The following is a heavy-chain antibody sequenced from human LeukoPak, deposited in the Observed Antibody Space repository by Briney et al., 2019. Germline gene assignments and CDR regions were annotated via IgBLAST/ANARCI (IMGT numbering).Heavy chain of an antibody. Sequence: GGSLRLSCAASGFTFSSYAMSWVRQAPGKGLEWVSAISGSGGSTFYADSVKGRFTISRDNSKNTLFLLMNSLRAEDTAVYYCAKDRSCSGSSCNVGSWGQGTMVTVSS. CDR2: ISGSGGST. D-gene: IGHD2-2*01. CDR3: AKDRSCSGSSCNVGS. J-gene: IGHJ3*01. CDR1: GFTFSSYA. V-gene: IGHV3-23*01.